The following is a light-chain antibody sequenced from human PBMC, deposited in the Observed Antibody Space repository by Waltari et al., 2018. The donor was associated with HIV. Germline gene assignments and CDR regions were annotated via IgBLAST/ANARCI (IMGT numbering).Light chain of an antibody. J-gene: IGLJ1*01. CDR3: ESRHSNDKHHV. V-gene: IGLV3-19*01. CDR2: GKD. Sequence: SSELTKDPAVSVALGQTVRITCQGDSLRKYSANWYQQKPGQAPVVVMYGKDNRPSGIPARFSGSSSGNTGSLTITGAQAEDEADYYCESRHSNDKHHVFGTGTKVTV. CDR1: SLRKYS.